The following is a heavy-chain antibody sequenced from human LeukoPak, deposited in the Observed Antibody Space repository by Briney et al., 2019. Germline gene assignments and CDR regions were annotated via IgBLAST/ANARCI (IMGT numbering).Heavy chain of an antibody. D-gene: IGHD2-2*01. V-gene: IGHV3-30-3*01. Sequence: PGRSLRLSCAASGFTFSTYFMHWVRQAPGKGLEWVADIASDGSHTFYADSVKGRFTISRDNSKNTLYLQMNSLRAEDTAVYYCARVVVPAAIGEYYYGMDVWGKGTTVTVSS. CDR3: ARVVVPAAIGEYYYGMDV. J-gene: IGHJ6*04. CDR1: GFTFSTYF. CDR2: IASDGSHT.